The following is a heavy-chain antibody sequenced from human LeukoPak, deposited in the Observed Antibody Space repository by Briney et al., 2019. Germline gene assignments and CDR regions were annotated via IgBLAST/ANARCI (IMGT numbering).Heavy chain of an antibody. J-gene: IGHJ4*02. CDR1: GYTFTSYG. D-gene: IGHD3-22*01. CDR3: ARAPPAMIVVVSDY. CDR2: ISAYNGNT. Sequence: GASVKVSCKASGYTFTSYGISWVRQAPGQGLEWMGWISAYNGNTNYAQKLQGRVTMTTDTSTSTAYMELRSLRSDDTAVYYCARAPPAMIVVVSDYWGQGTLVTVSS. V-gene: IGHV1-18*01.